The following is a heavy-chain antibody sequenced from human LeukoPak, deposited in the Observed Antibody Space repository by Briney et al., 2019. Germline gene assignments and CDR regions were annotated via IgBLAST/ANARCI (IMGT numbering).Heavy chain of an antibody. V-gene: IGHV4-34*01. CDR2: INHSGST. J-gene: IGHJ6*02. CDR1: GGSFSGYY. CDR3: ARVMKVRGITFFGMDV. D-gene: IGHD3-10*01. Sequence: SETLSLTCAVYGGSFSGYYWSWIRQPPGKGLEWIGEINHSGSTNYNPSLKSRVTISVDTSKNQFSLKLSSVTAADTAVYYCARVMKVRGITFFGMDVWGQGTTVTVSS.